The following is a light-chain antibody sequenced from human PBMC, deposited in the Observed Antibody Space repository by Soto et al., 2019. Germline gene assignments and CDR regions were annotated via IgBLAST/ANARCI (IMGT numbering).Light chain of an antibody. V-gene: IGLV2-11*01. Sequence: QSALTQPRSVSGSPGQSVTISCTGTSSDVGGYNYVSWYQQHPGKAPKLMIYDVSKRPSGVPDRFSGSMSGNTASLTISGLQAEDEADYYCCSYAGSYTYEVFGGETQLTV. CDR3: CSYAGSYTYEV. CDR1: SSDVGGYNY. CDR2: DVS. J-gene: IGLJ2*01.